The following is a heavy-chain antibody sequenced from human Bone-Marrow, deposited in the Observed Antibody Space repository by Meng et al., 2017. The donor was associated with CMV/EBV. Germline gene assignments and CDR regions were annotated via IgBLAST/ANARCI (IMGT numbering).Heavy chain of an antibody. D-gene: IGHD1-7*01. CDR3: AKSVSPTGNYYFDY. CDR1: GFSLSTSGMR. V-gene: IGHV2-70*03. Sequence: SGPTLVKPTQTLTLTCTFSGFSLSTSGMRVSWIRQPPGKALEWLARIDWDDDKFYSTSLKTRLTISRDNSKNTLYLQVNSLRAEDTAVYYCAKSVSPTGNYYFDYWGQGTLVTVSS. CDR2: IDWDDDK. J-gene: IGHJ4*02.